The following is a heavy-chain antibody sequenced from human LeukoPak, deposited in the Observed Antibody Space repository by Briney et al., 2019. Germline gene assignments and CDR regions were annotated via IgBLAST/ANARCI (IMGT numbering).Heavy chain of an antibody. CDR2: IYYSGST. Sequence: SETLSLTCTVSGGSISSYYWSWIRQPPGKGLEWIGYIYYSGSTNYNPSLKSRVTISVDTSKNQFSLKLSSVTAADTAVYYCARGYGSHDAFDIWGQGTMVTVSS. V-gene: IGHV4-59*01. D-gene: IGHD3-10*01. J-gene: IGHJ3*02. CDR3: ARGYGSHDAFDI. CDR1: GGSISSYY.